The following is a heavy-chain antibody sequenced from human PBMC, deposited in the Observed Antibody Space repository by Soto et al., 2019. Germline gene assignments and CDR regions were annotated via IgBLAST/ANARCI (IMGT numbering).Heavy chain of an antibody. J-gene: IGHJ4*02. CDR2: IPDSGTT. CDR3: ARDGALDY. D-gene: IGHD2-15*01. V-gene: IGHV4-30-4*01. Sequence: QVQLQESGPGLVKPSQTLSLTCTVSGGSISSGDYYWSWIRQPPGQGLEGIRYIPDSGTTNYNPSLESRLTISVDTSKTQFSLKLTSGTAADTAVYYCARDGALDYWGRGPLVTVSS. CDR1: GGSISSGDYY.